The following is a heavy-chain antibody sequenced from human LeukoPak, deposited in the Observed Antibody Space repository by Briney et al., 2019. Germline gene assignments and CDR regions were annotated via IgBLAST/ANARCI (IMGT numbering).Heavy chain of an antibody. CDR1: GGSFSGYY. D-gene: IGHD6-6*01. V-gene: IGHV4-34*01. Sequence: SETLSLTCAVYGGSFSGYYWSWIRQPPGKGLEWIGEINHSGSTNYNPSLKSRVTISVDTSKNQFSLKLSSVTAADTAVYYCARGIAARPPYYYFYMDVWGKGTTVTVSS. CDR3: ARGIAARPPYYYFYMDV. CDR2: INHSGST. J-gene: IGHJ6*03.